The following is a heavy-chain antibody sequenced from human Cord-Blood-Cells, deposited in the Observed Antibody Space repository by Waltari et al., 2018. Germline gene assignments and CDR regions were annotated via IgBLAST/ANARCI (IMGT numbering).Heavy chain of an antibody. CDR2: IYHSGST. V-gene: IGHV4-38-2*02. CDR1: GYSISSGYY. J-gene: IGHJ4*02. CDR3: ARAASVYDFWSGYYDY. Sequence: QVQLQESGPGLVKPSETLSLTCTVSGYSISSGYYWGWIRQPPGKGLEWIGSIYHSGSTNYNPALKIRVTISVDTSKNQFSPKLSSVTAADTAVYYCARAASVYDFWSGYYDYWGQGTLVTVSS. D-gene: IGHD3-3*01.